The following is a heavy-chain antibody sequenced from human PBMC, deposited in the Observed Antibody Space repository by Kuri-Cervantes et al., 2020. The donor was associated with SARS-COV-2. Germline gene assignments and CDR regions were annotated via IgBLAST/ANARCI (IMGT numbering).Heavy chain of an antibody. J-gene: IGHJ4*02. CDR2: IKTKANSYGT. CDR3: TRKDVLSGNYGFDY. D-gene: IGHD4-11*01. CDR1: GFTFSSYG. V-gene: IGHV3-73*01. Sequence: GRSLRLSCAASGFTFSSYGMNWVRQASGKGLEWVGRIKTKANSYGTAYAASVKGRFTISRDDSKNTAYLQMNSLKTEDTAVYDGTRKDVLSGNYGFDYWGQGTLVTVSS.